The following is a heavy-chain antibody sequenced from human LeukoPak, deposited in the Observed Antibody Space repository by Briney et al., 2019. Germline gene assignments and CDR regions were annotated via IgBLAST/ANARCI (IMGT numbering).Heavy chain of an antibody. V-gene: IGHV4-34*01. J-gene: IGHJ3*02. Sequence: SETLSLTCAVYGGSFSGYYWSWIRQPPGKRLEWIGEINHSGSTNYNPSLKSRVTISVDTSKNQFSLKLSSVTAADTAVYYCASLNWGYHAFDIWGQGTMVTVSS. CDR3: ASLNWGYHAFDI. D-gene: IGHD7-27*01. CDR2: INHSGST. CDR1: GGSFSGYY.